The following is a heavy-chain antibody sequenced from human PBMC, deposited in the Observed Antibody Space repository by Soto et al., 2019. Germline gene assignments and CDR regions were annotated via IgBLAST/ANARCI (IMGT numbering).Heavy chain of an antibody. V-gene: IGHV3-23*01. CDR2: ITDTGGDA. CDR3: AKDTYLDYSDSSGYYPWYYYGLDV. Sequence: EVQLLESGGDLIQPGGSLRLSCVASGITFGSRAMSWVRQAPGEGLEWVSTITDTGGDAKYADSVRGRFTISRDNSKNTLYLQMNSLRAEDTAVYYCAKDTYLDYSDSSGYYPWYYYGLDVWGQGTTVTVSS. D-gene: IGHD3-22*01. J-gene: IGHJ6*02. CDR1: GITFGSRA.